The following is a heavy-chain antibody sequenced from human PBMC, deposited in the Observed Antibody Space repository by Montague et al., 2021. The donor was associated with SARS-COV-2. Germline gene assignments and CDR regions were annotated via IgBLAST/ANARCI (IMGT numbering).Heavy chain of an antibody. J-gene: IGHJ6*02. CDR3: ARGGTYYDFWSGYQNYYYGMDV. CDR2: ISSSGSTI. CDR1: GFTFSSYE. Sequence: SLRLSCAASGFTFSSYEMNWVRQAPGKGLEWVSYISSSGSTIYYSYSVKGRFTISRDNAKNSLYLQMNSLRAEDTAVYYCARGGTYYDFWSGYQNYYYGMDVWGQGTTVTVSS. V-gene: IGHV3-48*03. D-gene: IGHD3-3*01.